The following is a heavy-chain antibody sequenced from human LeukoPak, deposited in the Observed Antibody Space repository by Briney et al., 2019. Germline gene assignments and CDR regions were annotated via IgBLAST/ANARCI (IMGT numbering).Heavy chain of an antibody. CDR2: ISSSSSYT. V-gene: IGHV3-21*01. D-gene: IGHD2-2*01. CDR3: ARDLSRGSTSCCPADY. Sequence: GGSLRLSCAASGFTFSSYSMNWVRQAPGKGLEWVSSISSSSSYTYYADSVKGRFTISRDNAKNSLYLQMNSLRAEDTAVYYCARDLSRGSTSCCPADYWGQGTLVTVSS. J-gene: IGHJ4*02. CDR1: GFTFSSYS.